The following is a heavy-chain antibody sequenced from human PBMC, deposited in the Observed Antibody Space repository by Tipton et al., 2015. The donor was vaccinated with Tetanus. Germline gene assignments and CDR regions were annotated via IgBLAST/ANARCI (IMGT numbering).Heavy chain of an antibody. CDR1: GASARSEKYY. D-gene: IGHD1-1*01. V-gene: IGHV4-61*01. J-gene: IGHJ4*02. Sequence: TLSLTCFVSGASARSEKYYWSWIRQPPGKGLEWIGYIYFNGTAKYNPSLKSRLSISVDTSKNQLSPKMTSVTAADTAVYYCARDAGDSGHWGPGTQVTVSS. CDR3: ARDAGDSGH. CDR2: IYFNGTA.